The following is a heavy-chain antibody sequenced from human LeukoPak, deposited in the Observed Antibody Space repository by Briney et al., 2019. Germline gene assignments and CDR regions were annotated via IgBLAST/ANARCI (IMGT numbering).Heavy chain of an antibody. J-gene: IGHJ4*02. V-gene: IGHV3-11*04. CDR2: ISTHGSII. CDR1: GFTFNDYY. D-gene: IGHD3-10*01. CDR3: ARVGLNDYGSGTYADY. Sequence: GGSLRLSCGASGFTFNDYYMTWIRQAPGKGLEWVSYISTHGSIIYYADSVKGRFTISRDNAKNSLYLQMNTLRAEGTAVYYCARVGLNDYGSGTYADYWGQGTLVTVSS.